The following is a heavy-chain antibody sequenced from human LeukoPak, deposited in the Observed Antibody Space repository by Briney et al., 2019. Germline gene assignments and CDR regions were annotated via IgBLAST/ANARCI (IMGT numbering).Heavy chain of an antibody. CDR3: ARFNRYCGGDCYSFDY. D-gene: IGHD2-21*01. Sequence: SETLSLTCTVSGGSISSSSYYWGWIRRPPGKGLEWIGSIYYSGSTYYNPSLKSRVTISVDTSKNQFSLKLSSVTAADTAVYYCARFNRYCGGDCYSFDYWGQGTLVTVSS. CDR1: GGSISSSSYY. J-gene: IGHJ4*02. V-gene: IGHV4-39*01. CDR2: IYYSGST.